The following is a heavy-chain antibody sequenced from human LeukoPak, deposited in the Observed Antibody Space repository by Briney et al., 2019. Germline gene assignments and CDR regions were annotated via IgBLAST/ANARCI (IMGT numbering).Heavy chain of an antibody. D-gene: IGHD6-19*01. CDR3: ARGGKIALAGTRSPQYFQH. CDR2: MNPNSGNT. Sequence: ASVKVSCKASGYTFTSYDINWLRQATGQGLEWMGWMNPNSGNTGYAQKFQGRVTMTRNTSISTAYMELNSLRPEDTAVYYCARGGKIALAGTRSPQYFQHWGQGTLVTVSS. V-gene: IGHV1-8*01. J-gene: IGHJ1*01. CDR1: GYTFTSYD.